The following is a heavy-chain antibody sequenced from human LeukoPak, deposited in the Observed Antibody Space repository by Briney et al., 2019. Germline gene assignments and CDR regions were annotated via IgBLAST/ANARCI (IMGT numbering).Heavy chain of an antibody. J-gene: IGHJ6*04. CDR2: ISSSGSTI. V-gene: IGHV3-48*03. D-gene: IGHD3-10*02. CDR3: AELGLTMIGGV. Sequence: PGGSLRLSCAASGFTFSSYEMNWVRQAPGKGLEWVSYISSSGSTIYYADSVKGRFTISRDNAKNSLYLQMNSLRAEGTAVYYCAELGLTMIGGVWGKGTTVTISS. CDR1: GFTFSSYE.